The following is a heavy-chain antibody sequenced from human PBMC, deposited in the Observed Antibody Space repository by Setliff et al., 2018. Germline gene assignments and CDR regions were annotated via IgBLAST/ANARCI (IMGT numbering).Heavy chain of an antibody. D-gene: IGHD3-22*01. CDR2: IYTSWST. CDR1: GGSFSDYY. V-gene: IGHV4-4*09. Sequence: KPSETLSLTCGASGGSFSDYYWSWIRQTPGKGLEWIGQIYTSWSTNYNPSLKSRVTISVDTSKNQFSLKLSSVTAADTAVYYCARAHTWSLPNDNSGYPGWFDPWGQGTLVTVSS. CDR3: ARAHTWSLPNDNSGYPGWFDP. J-gene: IGHJ5*02.